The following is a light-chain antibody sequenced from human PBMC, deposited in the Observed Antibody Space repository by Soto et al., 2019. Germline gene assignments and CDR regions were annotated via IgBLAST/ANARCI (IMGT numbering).Light chain of an antibody. CDR3: VSYTDTDTLV. CDR2: EVT. CDR1: NTDVGQGKS. V-gene: IGLV2-14*01. J-gene: IGLJ1*01. Sequence: QSAVTQPASVSVSRGQSITMSCFGRNTDVGQGKSVSWYQQGPGKAPKLLIFEVTNRPSGISSRFSGSRSGNTASLTISGLQPDDEGDYYCVSYTDTDTLVFGTGTKVTVL.